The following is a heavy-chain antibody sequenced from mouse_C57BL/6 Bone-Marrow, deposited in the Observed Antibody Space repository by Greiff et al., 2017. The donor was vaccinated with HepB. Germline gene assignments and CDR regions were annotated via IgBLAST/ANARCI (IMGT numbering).Heavy chain of an antibody. Sequence: EVKVEESGGDLVKPGGSLKLSCAASGFTFSSYGMSWVRQTPDKRLEWVATISSGGSYTYYPDSVKGRFTVSRVNAKNTLYLQMSSLKSEDTAMYYCTRHITAVVAFDYWGQGTTLAVSS. J-gene: IGHJ2*01. CDR3: TRHITAVVAFDY. D-gene: IGHD1-1*01. CDR1: GFTFSSYG. CDR2: ISSGGSYT. V-gene: IGHV5-6*02.